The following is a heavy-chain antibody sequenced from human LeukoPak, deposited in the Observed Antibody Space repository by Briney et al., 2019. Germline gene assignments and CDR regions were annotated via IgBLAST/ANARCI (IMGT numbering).Heavy chain of an antibody. CDR3: AREQRLRDNNWFDS. J-gene: IGHJ5*01. V-gene: IGHV4-4*02. Sequence: SGTLSLTCAVSGGSISSSNWWSWVRQPPGKGLEWIGEIYHSGSTNYNPSLKSRVTISVDKSRNQFSLKLSPVTAADTAVYYCAREQRLRDNNWFDSWGQGTQVTVSS. CDR2: IYHSGST. D-gene: IGHD6-25*01. CDR1: GGSISSSNW.